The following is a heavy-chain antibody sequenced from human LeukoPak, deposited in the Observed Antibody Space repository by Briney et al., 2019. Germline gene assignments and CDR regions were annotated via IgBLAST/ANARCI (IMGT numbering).Heavy chain of an antibody. V-gene: IGHV3-7*04. CDR2: IKQDGSEK. CDR3: ARHNPLWGY. D-gene: IGHD1-14*01. J-gene: IGHJ4*02. CDR1: GFTFNNYW. Sequence: PGGSLRLSCAASGFTFNNYWMSWVRQAPGKGLEWVANIKQDGSEKYYVDSVKGRFIISRDNAKNSLYLQMNGLRAEDTALYYCARHNPLWGYWGQGALVTVSS.